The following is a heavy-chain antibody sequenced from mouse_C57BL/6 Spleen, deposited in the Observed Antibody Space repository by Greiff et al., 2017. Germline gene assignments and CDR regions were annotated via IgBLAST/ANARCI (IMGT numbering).Heavy chain of an antibody. J-gene: IGHJ4*01. CDR3: ARYEGNYAYAMDY. Sequence: EVKLMESGGGLVQPGGSLSLSCAASGFTFTDYYMSWVRQPPGKALEWLGFIRNKANGYTTEYSASVKGRFTISRDNSQSLLYLQMNALRAEDSATYYCARYEGNYAYAMDYWGQGTSVTVSS. CDR2: IRNKANGYTT. CDR1: GFTFTDYY. V-gene: IGHV7-3*01. D-gene: IGHD2-1*01.